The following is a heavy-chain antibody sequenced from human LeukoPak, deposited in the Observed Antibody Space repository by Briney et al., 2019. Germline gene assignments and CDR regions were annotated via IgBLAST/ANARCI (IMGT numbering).Heavy chain of an antibody. CDR1: GFTFSSYE. J-gene: IGHJ4*02. Sequence: GRSLRLSCAASGFTFSSYEMNWVRQAPGKGLEWVSYISSSGSTIYYADSVKGRFTISRDNAKTSLYLQMNSLRAEDTAVYYCAREDSSGYKPFDYWGQGTLVTVSS. CDR3: AREDSSGYKPFDY. CDR2: ISSSGSTI. D-gene: IGHD3-22*01. V-gene: IGHV3-48*03.